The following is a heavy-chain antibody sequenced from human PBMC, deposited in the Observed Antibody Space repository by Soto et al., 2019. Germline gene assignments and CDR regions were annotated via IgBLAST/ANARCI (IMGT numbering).Heavy chain of an antibody. J-gene: IGHJ6*02. CDR3: ARDRREYYDILTGPAPDYYGMDV. V-gene: IGHV1-69*13. CDR2: IIPIFGTA. Sequence: GASVKVSCKASGGTFSSYAISWVRQAPGQGLEWMGGIIPIFGTANYAQKFQGRVTITADESTSTAYMELSSLRSEDTAVYYCARDRREYYDILTGPAPDYYGMDVWGQGTTVTVSS. D-gene: IGHD3-9*01. CDR1: GGTFSSYA.